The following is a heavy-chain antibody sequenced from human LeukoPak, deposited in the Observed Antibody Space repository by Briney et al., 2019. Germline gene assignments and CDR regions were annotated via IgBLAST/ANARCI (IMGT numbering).Heavy chain of an antibody. CDR3: ASGQGSSGHYQYFDY. D-gene: IGHD3-22*01. CDR1: GGSISSSIYY. J-gene: IGHJ4*02. V-gene: IGHV4-39*01. CDR2: IYYSGST. Sequence: SETLSLTCTVSGGSISSSIYYCGWIRQPPGKGLEWIGSIYYSGSTYYNPSLKSRVTTSVDTSKNQFSLKLSSVTAADTAVYYCASGQGSSGHYQYFDYWGQGILVTVSS.